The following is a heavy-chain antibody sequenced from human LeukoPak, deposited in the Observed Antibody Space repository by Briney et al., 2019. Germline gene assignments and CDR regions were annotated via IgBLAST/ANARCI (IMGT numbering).Heavy chain of an antibody. Sequence: GASVKVSCKASGYTFTSYYMHWVRQAPGQGLEWMGITNPSGGSTSYAQKFQGRVTMTRDTSTSTVYMELSSLRSEDTAVYYCARDSGSYFLMDVWGQGTTVTVSS. D-gene: IGHD1-26*01. CDR3: ARDSGSYFLMDV. CDR1: GYTFTSYY. CDR2: TNPSGGST. V-gene: IGHV1-46*01. J-gene: IGHJ6*02.